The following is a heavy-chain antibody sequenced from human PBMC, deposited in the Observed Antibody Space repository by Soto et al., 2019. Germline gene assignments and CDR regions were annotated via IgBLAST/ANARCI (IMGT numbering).Heavy chain of an antibody. V-gene: IGHV4-39*01. J-gene: IGHJ4*02. Sequence: TSETLSFTCTVSGDSISITSYYWGWVRQPPGKGLEWIGSIHYSGSTHYNPSLQSRVTISGDASKKQFSLKLRSVTAADTAVYYCASTKDETLYFDYWGQGTLVTVSS. D-gene: IGHD2-15*01. CDR1: GDSISITSYY. CDR2: IHYSGST. CDR3: ASTKDETLYFDY.